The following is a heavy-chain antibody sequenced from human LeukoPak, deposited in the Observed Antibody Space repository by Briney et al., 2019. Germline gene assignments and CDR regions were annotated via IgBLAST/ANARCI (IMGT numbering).Heavy chain of an antibody. CDR2: ISGSGDST. Sequence: GGSLRLSCAASGFTFSSYAMSWVRQAPGKGLEWVSAISGSGDSTYYADSVKGRFTISRDNSKNTLYLQMNSLRAEDTAVYYCAKDHSVLLWFGELSETAFDYWGQGTLVTVSS. J-gene: IGHJ4*02. V-gene: IGHV3-23*01. CDR3: AKDHSVLLWFGELSETAFDY. CDR1: GFTFSSYA. D-gene: IGHD3-10*01.